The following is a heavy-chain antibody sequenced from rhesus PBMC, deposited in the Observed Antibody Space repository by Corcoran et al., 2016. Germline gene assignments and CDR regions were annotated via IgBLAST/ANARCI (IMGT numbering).Heavy chain of an antibody. Sequence: QVQLQESGPGLVKPSETLSLTCAVSGGSISGYYWNWIRQLPGKGLEWIGYIGGSMWTTPYTPSLTSRVTIATAPSKNQFSLQLSAVTAADTAVYYCARSSRSCSYGLDSWGQGVVVTVSS. CDR2: IGGSMWTT. CDR1: GGSISGYY. J-gene: IGHJ6*01. D-gene: IGHD6-13*01. CDR3: ARSSRSCSYGLDS. V-gene: IGHV4-165*02.